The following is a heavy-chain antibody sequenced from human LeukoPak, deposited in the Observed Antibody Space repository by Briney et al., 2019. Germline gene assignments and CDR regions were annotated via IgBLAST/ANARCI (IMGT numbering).Heavy chain of an antibody. CDR1: GYTFTSYG. CDR2: ISAYNGNT. V-gene: IGHV1-18*01. J-gene: IGHJ4*02. D-gene: IGHD2-2*01. Sequence: GASVKVSCKASGYTFTSYGISWVRQAPGQGLEWMGWISAYNGNTNYAQKFQGRVTMTTDTSTSTAYMELRSLRSDDTAVYYCVRVVNGCSSTSCWSYFDYWGQGTLVTVSS. CDR3: VRVVNGCSSTSCWSYFDY.